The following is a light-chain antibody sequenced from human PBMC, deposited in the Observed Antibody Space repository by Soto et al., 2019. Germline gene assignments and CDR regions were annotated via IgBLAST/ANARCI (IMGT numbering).Light chain of an antibody. V-gene: IGLV1-40*01. CDR1: SSNIGAGYD. CDR2: GNS. Sequence: QSVLTQPPSVSGAPGQRVTISCTGSSSNIGAGYDVHWYQQLPRTAPKLLIYGNSNRPSGVPDRFSGSKSGTSASLAITGLQAEDEADYYCQSYDSSLSVYVFGTRTKVTVL. J-gene: IGLJ1*01. CDR3: QSYDSSLSVYV.